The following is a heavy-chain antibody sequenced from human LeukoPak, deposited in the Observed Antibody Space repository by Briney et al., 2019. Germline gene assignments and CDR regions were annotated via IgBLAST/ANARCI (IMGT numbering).Heavy chain of an antibody. CDR3: ARKIVGATGGFDY. CDR1: GGSISSYY. Sequence: SETLSLTCTVSGGSISSYYWSWIRQPPGKGLEWIGYIYYSGSTNYNPSLKSRVTISVDTSKNQFSLKLSSVTAADTAVYYCARKIVGATGGFDYWGQGTLVTVSS. V-gene: IGHV4-59*12. J-gene: IGHJ4*02. D-gene: IGHD1-26*01. CDR2: IYYSGST.